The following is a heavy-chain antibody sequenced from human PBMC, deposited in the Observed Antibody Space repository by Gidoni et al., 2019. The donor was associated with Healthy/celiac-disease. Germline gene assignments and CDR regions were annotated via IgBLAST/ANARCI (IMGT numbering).Heavy chain of an antibody. V-gene: IGHV4-39*01. CDR1: GGSISSSSYY. D-gene: IGHD6-13*01. Sequence: QLQLQESGPGLVKPSETLSLTCPVSGGSISSSSYYWGWIRQPPGKGLEWIGSIYYSGSTYYNPSLKSRVTISGDTSKNQFSLKLSSVTAADTAVYYCARQKSRAAARFDPWGQGTLVTVSS. CDR3: ARQKSRAAARFDP. CDR2: IYYSGST. J-gene: IGHJ5*02.